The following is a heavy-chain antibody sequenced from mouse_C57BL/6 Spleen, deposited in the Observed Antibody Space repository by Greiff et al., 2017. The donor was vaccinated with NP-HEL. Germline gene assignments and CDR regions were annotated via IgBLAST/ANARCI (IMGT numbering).Heavy chain of an antibody. D-gene: IGHD1-1*01. CDR2: IDPSDSYT. V-gene: IGHV1-59*01. CDR3: AREGSNYRYFDV. Sequence: QVQLQQPGAELVRPGTSVKLSCKASGYTFTSYWMHWVKQRPGQGLEWIGVIDPSDSYTNYNQKFKGKATLTVDTSSSTAYMQLSSLTSEDSAVYYCAREGSNYRYFDVWGTGTTVTVSS. CDR1: GYTFTSYW. J-gene: IGHJ1*03.